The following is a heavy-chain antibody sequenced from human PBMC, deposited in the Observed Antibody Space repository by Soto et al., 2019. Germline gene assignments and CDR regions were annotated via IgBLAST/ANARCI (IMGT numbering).Heavy chain of an antibody. J-gene: IGHJ5*02. CDR2: ISYSGST. Sequence: SETLSLTCTVSGGSISSGGYYWSWIRQHPGTGLEWIGYISYSGSTYYNPSLKSRVTISVDTSKNQFSLKLSSVTAADTAVYYCASALYCSGGSCSFDPWGQGTLVTVSS. CDR3: ASALYCSGGSCSFDP. V-gene: IGHV4-31*03. D-gene: IGHD2-15*01. CDR1: GGSISSGGYY.